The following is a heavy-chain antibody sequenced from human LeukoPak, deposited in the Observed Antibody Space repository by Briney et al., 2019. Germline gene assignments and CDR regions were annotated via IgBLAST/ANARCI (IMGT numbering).Heavy chain of an antibody. CDR2: ISGSGGST. CDR3: AKGTMVRGVIFPVDY. J-gene: IGHJ4*02. Sequence: GGSLRLSCAASGFTFSSYAMSWVRQAPGKGLEWVSVISGSGGSTYYADSVKGRFTISRDNSKNTLYLQMNSLRAEDTAVYYCAKGTMVRGVIFPVDYWGQGTLVTVSS. D-gene: IGHD3-10*01. V-gene: IGHV3-23*01. CDR1: GFTFSSYA.